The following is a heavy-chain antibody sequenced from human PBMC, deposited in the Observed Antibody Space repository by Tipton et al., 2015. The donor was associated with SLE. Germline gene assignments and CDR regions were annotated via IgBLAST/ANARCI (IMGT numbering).Heavy chain of an antibody. V-gene: IGHV4-39*02. Sequence: TLSLTCTVSGGSISSSSYYWGWIRQPPGKGLEWIGSIYYSGSTYYNPSLKSRVTISFDTSKNHFSLKLSSVTAADTAVYFCATYVAIAAADIDYWGQGMLVTVAS. J-gene: IGHJ4*02. CDR3: ATYVAIAAADIDY. D-gene: IGHD6-13*01. CDR1: GGSISSSSYY. CDR2: IYYSGST.